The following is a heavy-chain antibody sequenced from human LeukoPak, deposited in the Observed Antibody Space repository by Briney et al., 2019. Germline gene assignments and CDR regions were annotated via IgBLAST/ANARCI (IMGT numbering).Heavy chain of an antibody. J-gene: IGHJ4*02. V-gene: IGHV4-30-2*01. Sequence: PSQTLSLTCTVSGGSISSGGYYWSWIRQPPGKGLEWIGYIYHSGSTYYNPSLKSRVTISVDRSKNQFSLKLSSVTAADTAVYYCARDPRGYYFDYWGQGTLVTVSS. CDR2: IYHSGST. CDR1: GGSISSGGYY. D-gene: IGHD3-10*01. CDR3: ARDPRGYYFDY.